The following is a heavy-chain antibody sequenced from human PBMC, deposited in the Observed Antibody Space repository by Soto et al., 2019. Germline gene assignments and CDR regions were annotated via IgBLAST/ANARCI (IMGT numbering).Heavy chain of an antibody. J-gene: IGHJ6*02. Sequence: ASVKVSCKTSGYDFTGYDINWVRQASGQGLEWMGWMNPNNGATGSARRFQGRVSMTRNTATGTAYLELTSLRSDDTGVYYCGSDATPLDPSGGTPFYYAMDVWGQGTTVTVSS. CDR2: MNPNNGAT. CDR1: GYDFTGYD. D-gene: IGHD2-15*01. CDR3: GSDATPLDPSGGTPFYYAMDV. V-gene: IGHV1-8*02.